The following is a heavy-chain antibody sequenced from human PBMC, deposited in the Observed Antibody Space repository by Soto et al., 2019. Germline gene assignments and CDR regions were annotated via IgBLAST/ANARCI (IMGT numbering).Heavy chain of an antibody. D-gene: IGHD3-22*01. CDR2: IYPGDSDT. J-gene: IGHJ3*02. CDR3: ARLTRNVYDSTTDAFDI. CDR1: GYSFTSYW. V-gene: IGHV5-51*01. Sequence: GESLKISCKGSGYSFTSYWIGWVRQMPGKGLEWIGIIYPGDSDTRYSPSFQGQVTISADKAISTAYLQWSSLKASDTAMYYCARLTRNVYDSTTDAFDIWGQWTMATVS.